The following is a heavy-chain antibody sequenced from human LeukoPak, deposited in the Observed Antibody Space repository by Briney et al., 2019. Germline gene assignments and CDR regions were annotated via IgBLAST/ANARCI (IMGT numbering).Heavy chain of an antibody. CDR1: GDSISSGSYY. J-gene: IGHJ6*03. CDR2: IYTSGST. V-gene: IGHV4-61*02. D-gene: IGHD3-3*01. Sequence: SQTLSLTCTVSGDSISSGSYYWTWIRQPAGKGLEWIGRIYTSGSTNYNPSLKSRVTISVDTSKNQFSLKLSSVTAADTAVYYCASAPGYDFWSGSRYYYYYYMDVWGKGTTVTVSS. CDR3: ASAPGYDFWSGSRYYYYYYMDV.